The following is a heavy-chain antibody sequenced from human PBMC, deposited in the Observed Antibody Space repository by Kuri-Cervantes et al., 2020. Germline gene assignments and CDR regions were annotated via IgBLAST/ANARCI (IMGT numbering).Heavy chain of an antibody. D-gene: IGHD3-3*01. CDR1: GFTFSSYA. CDR2: ISYDGSNK. V-gene: IGHV3-30-3*01. J-gene: IGHJ3*02. CDR3: ARVSPYYDFWSGLTKDAFDI. Sequence: GGSLRLSCAASGFTFSSYAMHWVRQAPGKGLEWVAVISYDGSNKYYADSVKGRFTISRDNSKNTLYLQMNSLRAEDTAVYYCARVSPYYDFWSGLTKDAFDIWGQGTMVTVSS.